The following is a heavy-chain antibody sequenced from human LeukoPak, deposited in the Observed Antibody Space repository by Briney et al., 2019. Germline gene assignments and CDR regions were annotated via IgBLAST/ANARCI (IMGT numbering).Heavy chain of an antibody. CDR1: GFDFSTFW. Sequence: GGSPRLSCVGYGFDFSTFWMSWVRQAPGKGLEWVANINQDGSEKNYVDSVRGRFTISRDKAEKSVYLQMNGLRAEDTAIYYRARDSNYHHYYHMDVWGKGTPVTVSS. CDR3: ARDSNYHHYYHMDV. V-gene: IGHV3-7*01. J-gene: IGHJ6*03. CDR2: INQDGSEK.